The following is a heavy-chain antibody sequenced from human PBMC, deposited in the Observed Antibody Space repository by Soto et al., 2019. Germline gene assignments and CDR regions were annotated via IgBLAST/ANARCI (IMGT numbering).Heavy chain of an antibody. D-gene: IGHD6-19*01. CDR1: GGSISSYY. CDR2: IYYSGST. J-gene: IGHJ5*02. V-gene: IGHV4-59*01. CDR3: ARMGFKQWLVDTNWFDP. Sequence: SETLSLTCTVSGGSISSYYWSWIRQPPGKGLEWIGYIYYSGSTNYNPSLKSRVTISVDTSKNQFSLKLSSVTAADTAVYYCARMGFKQWLVDTNWFDPWGQGTLVTVS.